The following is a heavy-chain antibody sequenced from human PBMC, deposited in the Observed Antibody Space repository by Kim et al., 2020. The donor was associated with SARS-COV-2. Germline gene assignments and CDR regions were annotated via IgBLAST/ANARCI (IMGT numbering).Heavy chain of an antibody. CDR1: GYTFTSYG. CDR3: ARAAAARNWLDP. CDR2: ISAYDGNT. V-gene: IGHV1-18*01. Sequence: ASVKVSCKGSGYTFTSYGISWVRQAPGQGLEWMGWISAYDGNTNYAQKFQDSVTMTTDTSATTAYMELRSLRSDDTAVYYCARAAAARNWLDPWGQGTLVTVSS. D-gene: IGHD6-13*01. J-gene: IGHJ5*02.